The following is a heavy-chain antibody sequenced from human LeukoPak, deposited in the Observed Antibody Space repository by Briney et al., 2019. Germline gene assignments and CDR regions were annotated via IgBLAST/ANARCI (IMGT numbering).Heavy chain of an antibody. Sequence: SETLSFTCTVYGGSISSYYWSWIRQPPGKGLEWIGYIYYSGSTNYNPSLKSRVTISVDTSKNQFSLKLSSVTAADTAVYYCASPYYYDSSGYYPFGYWGQGTPVTVSS. V-gene: IGHV4-59*01. CDR1: GGSISSYY. D-gene: IGHD3-22*01. J-gene: IGHJ4*02. CDR2: IYYSGST. CDR3: ASPYYYDSSGYYPFGY.